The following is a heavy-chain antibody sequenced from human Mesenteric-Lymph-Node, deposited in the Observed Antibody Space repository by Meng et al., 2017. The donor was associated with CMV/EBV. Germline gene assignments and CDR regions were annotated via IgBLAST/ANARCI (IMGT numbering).Heavy chain of an antibody. Sequence: GESLKISCAASGFTFSSYAMHWVRQAPGKGLEWVAVISYDGSNKYYADSVKGRFTISRDNSKNTLYLQMNSLRAEDTAVYYCAKDYRMYYFETSGFYQGNLQHWGQGTLVTVSS. D-gene: IGHD3-22*01. CDR1: GFTFSSYA. V-gene: IGHV3-30*04. J-gene: IGHJ1*01. CDR3: AKDYRMYYFETSGFYQGNLQH. CDR2: ISYDGSNK.